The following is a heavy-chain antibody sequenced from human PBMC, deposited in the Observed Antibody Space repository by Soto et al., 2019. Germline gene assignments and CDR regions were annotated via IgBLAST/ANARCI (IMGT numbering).Heavy chain of an antibody. Sequence: NPSETLSLTCTVSGGSISSYYWSWIRQPPGKGLEWIGYIYYSGSTNYNPSLKSRVTISVDTSKNQFSLKLSSVTAADTAVYYCALPPDAFFFCNGYSTTVFDTWALESLLPGSS. CDR3: ALPPDAFFFCNGYSTTVFDT. CDR2: IYYSGST. J-gene: IGHJ5*02. V-gene: IGHV4-59*08. D-gene: IGHD3-3*01. CDR1: GGSISSYY.